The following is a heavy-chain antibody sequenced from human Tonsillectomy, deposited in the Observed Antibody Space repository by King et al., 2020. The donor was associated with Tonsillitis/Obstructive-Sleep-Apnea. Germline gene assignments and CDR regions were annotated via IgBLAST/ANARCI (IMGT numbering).Heavy chain of an antibody. CDR2: IKSKNDGGTT. CDR3: TTGREL. Sequence: VQLVESGGGLVKPGGSLRLSCAASGFTFSNAWMSWVRQAPGEGLEWGGRIKSKNDGGTTDYSAPVKGRFTISRDDTKNMLDLQMNSLKTEDTAVYYCTTGRELWGQGTLVTVSS. D-gene: IGHD1-26*01. V-gene: IGHV3-15*01. CDR1: GFTFSNAW. J-gene: IGHJ4*02.